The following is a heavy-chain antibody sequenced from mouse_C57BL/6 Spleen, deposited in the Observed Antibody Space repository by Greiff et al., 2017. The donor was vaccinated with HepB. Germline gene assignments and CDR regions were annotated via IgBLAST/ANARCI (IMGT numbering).Heavy chain of an antibody. CDR1: GYTFTSYW. Sequence: VQLQQPGAELVKPGASVKLSCKASGYTFTSYWMHWVKQRPGQGLEWIGMIHPNSGSTNYNEKFKSKATLTVDKSSSTAYMQLSSLTSEDSAVYYWARGNPYYYGSSYYFDYWGQGTTLTVSS. D-gene: IGHD1-1*01. CDR3: ARGNPYYYGSSYYFDY. J-gene: IGHJ2*01. CDR2: IHPNSGST. V-gene: IGHV1-64*01.